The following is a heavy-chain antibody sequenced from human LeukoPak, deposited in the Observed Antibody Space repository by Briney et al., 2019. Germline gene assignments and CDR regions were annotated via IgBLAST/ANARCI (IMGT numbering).Heavy chain of an antibody. CDR1: GGSISSYY. V-gene: IGHV4-59*01. Sequence: SETLSLTCTVSGGSISSYYWSWIRQPPGKGLEWIGYIYYSGSTNYNPSLKSRVTISVDTSKNQFSLKLSSVTAADTAVYYCATGQQQLQVYYYYMDAWGKGTTVTVSS. J-gene: IGHJ6*03. D-gene: IGHD6-13*01. CDR3: ATGQQQLQVYYYYMDA. CDR2: IYYSGST.